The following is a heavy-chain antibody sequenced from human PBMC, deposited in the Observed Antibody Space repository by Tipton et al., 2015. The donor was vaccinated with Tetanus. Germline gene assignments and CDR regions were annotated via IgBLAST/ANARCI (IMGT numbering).Heavy chain of an antibody. CDR1: GGSVRGGDYS. V-gene: IGHV4-61*08. Sequence: TLSLTCTVSGGSVRGGDYSWNWIRQPPGKGLEWLAYISYSGSTNSNYSLKSRITISRDTSKNQFSLKLTSVTAADTAVYYCARANYDFPKKGPFDSWGQGTLVIVSS. D-gene: IGHD3-3*01. CDR2: ISYSGST. J-gene: IGHJ4*02. CDR3: ARANYDFPKKGPFDS.